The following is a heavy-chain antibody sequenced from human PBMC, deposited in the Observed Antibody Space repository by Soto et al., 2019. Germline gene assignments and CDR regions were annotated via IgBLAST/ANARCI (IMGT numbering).Heavy chain of an antibody. CDR1: GGSFSGFF. CDR3: ASSMGGRDF. J-gene: IGHJ4*02. Sequence: QVQLQQWGAGLLRPSETLSLTCAVSGGSFSGFFWSWIRQPPGKGLEWIGEITPSGRTNFSPSLKSRLTIAKDTSKNHLSLNLGSVTAADTAVYYCASSMGGRDFWGQGTLVTVSS. V-gene: IGHV4-34*01. CDR2: ITPSGRT.